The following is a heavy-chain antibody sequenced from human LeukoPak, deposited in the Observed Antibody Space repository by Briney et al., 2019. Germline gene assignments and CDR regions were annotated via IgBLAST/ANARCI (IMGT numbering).Heavy chain of an antibody. CDR1: GFTFSSYA. V-gene: IGHV3-30-3*01. J-gene: IGHJ4*02. CDR3: ARAVGFGERGDY. Sequence: GGSLRLSCAASGFTFSSYAMHWDRQAPGKGLEWVAVISYDGSNKYYADSVKGRFTISRDNSKNTLYLQMNSLRAEDTAVYYCARAVGFGERGDYWGQGTLATVSS. CDR2: ISYDGSNK. D-gene: IGHD3-10*01.